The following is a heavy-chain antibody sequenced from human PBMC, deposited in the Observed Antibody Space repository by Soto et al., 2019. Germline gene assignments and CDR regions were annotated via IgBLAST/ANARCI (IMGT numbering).Heavy chain of an antibody. D-gene: IGHD3-3*01. Sequence: GGSLRLSCAASGFTFSSYAMSWVRQAPGKGLEWVSAISGSGGSTYYADSVKGRFTISRDNSKNTLYLQMNSLRAEDTAVYYCAKDGGAFYDFWSGYYTGLDYWGQGTLVTVS. CDR1: GFTFSSYA. CDR3: AKDGGAFYDFWSGYYTGLDY. J-gene: IGHJ4*02. V-gene: IGHV3-23*01. CDR2: ISGSGGST.